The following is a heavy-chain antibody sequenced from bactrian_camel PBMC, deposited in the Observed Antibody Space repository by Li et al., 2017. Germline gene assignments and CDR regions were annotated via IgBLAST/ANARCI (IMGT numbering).Heavy chain of an antibody. CDR1: GFTFSGYW. CDR2: IASGGGIT. D-gene: IGHD6*01. V-gene: IGHV3S25*01. Sequence: LVESGGGLVQPGGSLRLSCAASGFTFSGYWMYWVRQAPGKGLEWVSAIASGGGITYYADSVKGRFTISRDNAKNTVYLQMNSLKAEDTGVYYCVRVYGGDSDFTYWGQGTQVTVS. CDR3: VRVYGGDSDFTY. J-gene: IGHJ6*01.